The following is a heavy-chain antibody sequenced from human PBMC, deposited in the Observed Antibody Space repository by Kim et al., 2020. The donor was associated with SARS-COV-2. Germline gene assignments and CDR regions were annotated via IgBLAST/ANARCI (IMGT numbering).Heavy chain of an antibody. J-gene: IGHJ5*02. D-gene: IGHD3-10*01. CDR1: GGSFSGYY. CDR2: INHSGST. Sequence: SETLSLTCAVYGGSFSGYYWSWIRQPPGKGLEWIGEINHSGSTNYNPSLKCRVTISVDTSKNQFSLKLSSVTAADTAVYYCARGRHYYGSGSYFPSRYNWFDPWGQGTLVTVSS. V-gene: IGHV4-34*01. CDR3: ARGRHYYGSGSYFPSRYNWFDP.